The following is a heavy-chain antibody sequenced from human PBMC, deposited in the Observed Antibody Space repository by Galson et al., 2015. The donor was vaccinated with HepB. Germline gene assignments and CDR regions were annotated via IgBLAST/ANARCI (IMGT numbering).Heavy chain of an antibody. V-gene: IGHV3-30*02. CDR1: GFTFSNYG. D-gene: IGHD5-12*01. CDR2: IRYDGSIK. CDR3: ARNTPSSGYHGLHY. Sequence: SLRLSCAASGFTFSNYGMHWVRQAPGKGLEWVAYIRYDGSIKYYADSVKGRFTISRDNSKNTLYLQMNSLRAEDTAVYYCARNTPSSGYHGLHYGGLGTLVTVSS. J-gene: IGHJ4*02.